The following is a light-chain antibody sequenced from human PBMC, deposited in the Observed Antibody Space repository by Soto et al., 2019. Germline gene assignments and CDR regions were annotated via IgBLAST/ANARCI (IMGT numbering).Light chain of an antibody. V-gene: IGLV2-14*01. CDR1: SSDVGGYNY. CDR3: SSYTSCNTLVV. Sequence: QSALTQPASVSGSPGQSITISCTGTSSDVGGYNYVSWYQQHPGKAPKLMIYEVSNRPSGVSNRFSGSKSGNTASLTISGLQAEDDADYFCSSYTSCNTLVVFGTGTKLTVL. J-gene: IGLJ1*01. CDR2: EVS.